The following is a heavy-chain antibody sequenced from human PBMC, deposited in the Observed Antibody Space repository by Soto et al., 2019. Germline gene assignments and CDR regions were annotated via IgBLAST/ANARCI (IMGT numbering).Heavy chain of an antibody. Sequence: QVQLVQSGAEVKKPGSSVKVSCKASGGTFSSYTISWVRQAPGQGLEWMGRIIPILGIANYAQKFQGRVTITADKSTSTAYMELSSLRSEDTAVYYCARVVVPAATSGGQRGWFDPWGQGTLVTVSS. CDR1: GGTFSSYT. D-gene: IGHD2-2*01. CDR2: IIPILGIA. V-gene: IGHV1-69*02. CDR3: ARVVVPAATSGGQRGWFDP. J-gene: IGHJ5*02.